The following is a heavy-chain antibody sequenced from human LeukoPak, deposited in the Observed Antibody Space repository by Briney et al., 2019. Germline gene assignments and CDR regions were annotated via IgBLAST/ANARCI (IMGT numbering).Heavy chain of an antibody. CDR1: GFTFSSYA. CDR2: ISWNSGSI. D-gene: IGHD6-13*01. Sequence: GGSLRLSCAASGFTFSSYAMSWVRQAPGKGLEWVSGISWNSGSIGYADSVKGRFTISRDNAKNSLYLQMNSLRAEDMALYYCAKVKGRGIAAQPFDYWGQGTLVTVSS. CDR3: AKVKGRGIAAQPFDY. V-gene: IGHV3-9*03. J-gene: IGHJ4*02.